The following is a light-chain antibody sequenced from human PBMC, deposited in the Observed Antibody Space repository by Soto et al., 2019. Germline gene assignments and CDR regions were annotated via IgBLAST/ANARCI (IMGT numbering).Light chain of an antibody. CDR2: REF. J-gene: IGLJ2*01. V-gene: IGLV3-9*01. CDR1: NIGNKN. CDR3: QVWDGGTVV. Sequence: YELTQPLSVSVALGQTARITCGGNNIGNKNVHWYQQRPGQAPVLVIYREFNRPSGIPERFSGSNSVNTANLTISRAQAGDAADYYCQVWDGGTVVFGGGTKLTVL.